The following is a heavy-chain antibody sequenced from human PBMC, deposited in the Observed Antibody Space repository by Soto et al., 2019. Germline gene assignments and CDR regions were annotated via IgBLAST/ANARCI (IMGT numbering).Heavy chain of an antibody. J-gene: IGHJ4*02. D-gene: IGHD2-21*01. CDR2: LRESGTYT. Sequence: EMQLLESGGALVQPGGSLRLSCAASGFTFRNYPMSWVRQAPGKGLEWVSGLRESGTYTYYADSVKGRFIISRDNSRNTLYLQMNSLRGDDTAVYYCVKDRLPRGQFDCWGQGTLVTVSS. CDR3: VKDRLPRGQFDC. CDR1: GFTFRNYP. V-gene: IGHV3-23*01.